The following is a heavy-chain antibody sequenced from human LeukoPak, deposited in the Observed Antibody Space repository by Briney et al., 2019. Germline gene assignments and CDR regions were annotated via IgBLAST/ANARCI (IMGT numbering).Heavy chain of an antibody. J-gene: IGHJ5*02. D-gene: IGHD6-19*01. CDR3: ARVVAVAGWQVDP. CDR1: GYSFTSYW. V-gene: IGHV5-51*01. CDR2: IYPGDSDT. Sequence: AESLKISCKGSGYSFTSYWIGWVRQIPGKGLEWLGIIYPGDSDTRYSPSFQGQVTISADKSISTAYLQWSSLKASDTAMYYCARVVAVAGWQVDPWGQGTLVTVSS.